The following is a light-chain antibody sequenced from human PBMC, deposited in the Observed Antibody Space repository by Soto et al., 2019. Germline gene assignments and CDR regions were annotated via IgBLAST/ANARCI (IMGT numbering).Light chain of an antibody. Sequence: IQMTQSPSTLSASVLDVVSATFLGRQSISSWLAWYQQKPGKPPKLLIYDASTLESGVPSRFSGSGSGTEFTLTISSLQPDDFATYYCQQYNSYPSTFGKGTKVDIK. CDR3: QQYNSYPST. J-gene: IGKJ1*01. CDR2: DAS. CDR1: QSISSW. V-gene: IGKV1-5*01.